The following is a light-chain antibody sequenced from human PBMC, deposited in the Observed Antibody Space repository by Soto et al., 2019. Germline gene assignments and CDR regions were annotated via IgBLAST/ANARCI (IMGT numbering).Light chain of an antibody. CDR3: QQRDNWPLT. V-gene: IGKV3-11*01. CDR2: DIF. J-gene: IGKJ4*01. CDR1: QAVSRN. Sequence: EIVLTQSPATLSLSPGERATLSCRASQAVSRNLAWYQQRAGQAPRLLIYDIFNRATGIPARFSGSGSGTDFTLTISSLEPEDFAGYDCQQRDNWPLTFGGGTKVDI.